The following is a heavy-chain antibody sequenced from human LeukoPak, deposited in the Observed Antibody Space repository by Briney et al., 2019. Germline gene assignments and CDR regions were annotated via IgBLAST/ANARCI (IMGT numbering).Heavy chain of an antibody. CDR3: ARDSPKVFQHYFAS. D-gene: IGHD2-21*01. CDR2: ISYDGHEK. J-gene: IGHJ4*02. V-gene: IGHV3-33*05. CDR1: GFTFSSSG. Sequence: GGSLRLSCAASGFTFSSSGMHWVRQRPGKGLEWVAFISYDGHEKYYADSMEGRFTLSRDNSKNTLYLQTNGLRAEDTAMYYCARDSPKVFQHYFASWGQGSLVTVSS.